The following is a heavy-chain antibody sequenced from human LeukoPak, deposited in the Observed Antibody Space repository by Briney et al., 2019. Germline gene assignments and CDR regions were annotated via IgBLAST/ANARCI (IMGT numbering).Heavy chain of an antibody. J-gene: IGHJ6*02. D-gene: IGHD2-15*01. Sequence: ASVSVSCKASGYTFTSYGISWVRQAPGQGLEGMGWISAYNGNTNYAQKLQGRVTMTTDTSTSTAYMELRSLRSDDTAVYYCARDLLYCSGGSCYAYYYYGMDVWGQGTTVTVSS. V-gene: IGHV1-18*01. CDR2: ISAYNGNT. CDR3: ARDLLYCSGGSCYAYYYYGMDV. CDR1: GYTFTSYG.